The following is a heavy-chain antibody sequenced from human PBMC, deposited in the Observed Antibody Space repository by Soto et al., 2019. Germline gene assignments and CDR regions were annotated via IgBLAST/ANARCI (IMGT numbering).Heavy chain of an antibody. CDR3: ARDQSYGGAFDY. D-gene: IGHD2-21*01. V-gene: IGHV1-18*01. CDR2: ISAYNGNT. Sequence: QVQLVQSRAEVKKPGASVKVSCKTSGYTFTSYGISWVRQAPGQGLEWMGWISAYNGNTNYAQKLQGRVTMTTDTXXXXXYXXXXXXXXXXXXVYYCARDQSYGGAFDYWGQGTLVTVSS. CDR1: GYTFTSYG. J-gene: IGHJ4*02.